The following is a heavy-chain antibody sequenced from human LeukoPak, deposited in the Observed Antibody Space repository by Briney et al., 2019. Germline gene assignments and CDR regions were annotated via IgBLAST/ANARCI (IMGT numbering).Heavy chain of an antibody. Sequence: SETLSLTCSVSGDSVSSDSYYWSWIRQPPGKGLEWIGYIYYSGSTNYNPSLKSRVTMSVDMSKNQFSLKLSSVTAADTAVYHCARLLATAGGFDYWGQGTLVTVSS. CDR1: GDSVSSDSYY. D-gene: IGHD6-13*01. J-gene: IGHJ4*02. CDR2: IYYSGST. CDR3: ARLLATAGGFDY. V-gene: IGHV4-61*01.